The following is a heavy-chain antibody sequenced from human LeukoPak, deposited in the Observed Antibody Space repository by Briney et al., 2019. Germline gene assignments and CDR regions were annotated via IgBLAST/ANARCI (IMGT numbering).Heavy chain of an antibody. Sequence: ASVKVSCKASGYSFTGHYMHWVRQAPGQGLEWMGWINPKSGGTNYAQKFQGRVTMTRDTSISTAYMELSRLRSDDTAVYYCARDLVEMATIDVWGQGTLVTVSS. D-gene: IGHD5-24*01. V-gene: IGHV1-2*02. J-gene: IGHJ4*02. CDR1: GYSFTGHY. CDR3: ARDLVEMATIDV. CDR2: INPKSGGT.